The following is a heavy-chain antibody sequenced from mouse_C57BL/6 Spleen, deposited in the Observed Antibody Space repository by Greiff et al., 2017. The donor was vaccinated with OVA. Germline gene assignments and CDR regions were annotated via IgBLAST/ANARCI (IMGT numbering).Heavy chain of an antibody. V-gene: IGHV1-62-2*01. J-gene: IGHJ3*01. D-gene: IGHD2-10*01. CDR2: FYTGSGSI. CDR1: GYTFTEYT. CDR3: ARHGAYYGFAY. Sequence: VKLMESGAELVKPGASAKLSCKASGYTFTEYTIHWVKQRSGQGLEWIGWFYTGSGSIKYNEKFKDKATLTADKSSRTVYMELSRLTSEDSAVYFCARHGAYYGFAYWGQGTLVTVSA.